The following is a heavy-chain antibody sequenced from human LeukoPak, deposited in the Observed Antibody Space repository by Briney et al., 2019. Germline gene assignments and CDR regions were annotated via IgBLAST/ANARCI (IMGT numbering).Heavy chain of an antibody. J-gene: IGHJ5*02. CDR3: ARDQKSYDYVWGSYPFS. CDR2: ICYDGSNK. V-gene: IGHV3-33*01. Sequence: GGSLRLSCAASGFTFSSYGMHWVRQAPGKGLEWVAVICYDGSNKYYADSVKGRFTISRDNSKNTLYLQMNSLRAEDTAVYYCARDQKSYDYVWGSYPFSWGQGTLVTVSS. D-gene: IGHD3-16*02. CDR1: GFTFSSYG.